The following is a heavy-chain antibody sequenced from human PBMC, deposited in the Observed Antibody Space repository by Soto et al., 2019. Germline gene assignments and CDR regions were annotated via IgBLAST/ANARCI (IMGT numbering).Heavy chain of an antibody. Sequence: PSETLSLTCTVSGDSLSSGRYYWTWLRRPPGKGLEWIGYIYHVGTSKYNPSLNSRATISLDTSKSQFSLRLRSVTAADTAVYFCARESIVGDTKFDPWGHGTLVTVSS. CDR2: IYHVGTS. CDR3: ARESIVGDTKFDP. J-gene: IGHJ5*02. D-gene: IGHD1-26*01. CDR1: GDSLSSGRYY. V-gene: IGHV4-61*01.